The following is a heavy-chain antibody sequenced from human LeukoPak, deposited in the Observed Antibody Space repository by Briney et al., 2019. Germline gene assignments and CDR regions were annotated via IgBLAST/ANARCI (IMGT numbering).Heavy chain of an antibody. CDR3: ARGSRWLDN. D-gene: IGHD5-12*01. CDR1: GFTFSSYW. J-gene: IGHJ4*02. Sequence: GGSLRLSCAASGFTFSSYWMSWVSQAPGKGREWVANIKQDGSEKYYVDSVKGRFTISRDPAKNSLYLQMNSLRSEDTAVYYCARGSRWLDNCGQGTLVTVSS. CDR2: IKQDGSEK. V-gene: IGHV3-7*04.